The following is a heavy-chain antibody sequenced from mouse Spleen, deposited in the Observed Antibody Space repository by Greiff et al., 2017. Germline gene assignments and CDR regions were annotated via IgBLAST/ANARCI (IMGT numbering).Heavy chain of an antibody. CDR2: IDPETGGT. Sequence: QVQLQQSGAELVRPGASVTLSCKASGYTFTDYEMHWVKQTPVHGLEWIGAIDPETGGTAYNQKFKGKAILTADKSSSTAYMELRSLTSEDSAVYYWTRWGYDYDYYYAMDYWGQGTSVTVSS. V-gene: IGHV1-15*01. J-gene: IGHJ4*01. CDR3: TRWGYDYDYYYAMDY. CDR1: GYTFTDYE. D-gene: IGHD2-4*01.